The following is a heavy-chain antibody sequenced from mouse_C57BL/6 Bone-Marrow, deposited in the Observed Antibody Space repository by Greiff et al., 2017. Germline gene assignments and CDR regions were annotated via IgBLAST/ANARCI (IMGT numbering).Heavy chain of an antibody. CDR3: ARNYPPPDYYGSSYPYYFDY. D-gene: IGHD1-1*01. J-gene: IGHJ2*01. Sequence: VQLQQSGPGLVQPSQSLSITCTVSGFSLTSYGVHWVRQSPGKGLEWLGVIWSGGSTDYNAAFISRLSICKDNSKSQVFFKMNSQQADDTAIYYCARNYPPPDYYGSSYPYYFDYWGQGTTLTVSS. CDR1: GFSLTSYG. CDR2: IWSGGST. V-gene: IGHV2-2*01.